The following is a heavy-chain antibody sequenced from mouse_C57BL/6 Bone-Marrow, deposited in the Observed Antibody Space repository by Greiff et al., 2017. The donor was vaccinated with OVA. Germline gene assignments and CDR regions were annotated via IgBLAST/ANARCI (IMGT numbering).Heavy chain of an antibody. V-gene: IGHV1-55*01. CDR2: IYPGSGST. CDR3: ARRQLRVQGYAMDY. CDR1: GYTFTSYW. D-gene: IGHD3-2*02. J-gene: IGHJ4*01. Sequence: QVQLQQPGAELVKPGASVKMSCKASGYTFTSYWITWVKQRPGQGLEWIGDIYPGSGSTNYNEKFKSKATLTVDTSSSTAYMQLSSLTSEDSAVYYCARRQLRVQGYAMDYWGQGASVTVSS.